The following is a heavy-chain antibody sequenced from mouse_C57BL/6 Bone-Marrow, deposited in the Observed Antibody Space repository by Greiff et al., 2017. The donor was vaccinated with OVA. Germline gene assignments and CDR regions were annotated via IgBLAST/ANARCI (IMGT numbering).Heavy chain of an antibody. CDR1: GYTFTSYT. V-gene: IGHV1-4*01. J-gene: IGHJ2*01. CDR2: INPSSGYT. CDR3: ARRRSSPYYFDG. Sequence: QVQLQQSGAELARPGASVKMSCKASGYTFTSYTMPWVKQRPGQGLEWIGYINPSSGYTTYNQTFKDKATLTADKSSSTAYMHLSSLTSEDSAVYYCARRRSSPYYFDGWGQGTTLTVSS. D-gene: IGHD1-1*01.